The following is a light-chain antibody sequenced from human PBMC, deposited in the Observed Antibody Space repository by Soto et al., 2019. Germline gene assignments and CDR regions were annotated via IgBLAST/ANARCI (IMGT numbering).Light chain of an antibody. V-gene: IGKV1-5*01. CDR2: AAS. J-gene: IGKJ5*01. Sequence: TLSASVGNRVTITCRASQSVSSWLAWYQQKPGKAPELLIYAASTLQSGVPSRFSGSGSGTDFTLTISCLQSEDVATYYCRQYYCFPFPFGQGTRLDI. CDR1: QSVSSW. CDR3: RQYYCFPFP.